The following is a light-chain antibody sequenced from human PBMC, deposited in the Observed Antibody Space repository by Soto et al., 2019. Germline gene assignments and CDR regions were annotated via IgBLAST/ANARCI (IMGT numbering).Light chain of an antibody. J-gene: IGLJ2*01. CDR1: SSGIGTFNL. CDR2: EVN. Sequence: QSVLTQPASVSGSPGQSIAISCTGNSSGIGTFNLVSWYQQHPGKAPKLIIYEVNKRPSEISSRFSGSKSGNTASLTISGLRAEDEADYYCYSFAGFNTQFGGGTQLTLL. CDR3: YSFAGFNTQ. V-gene: IGLV2-23*02.